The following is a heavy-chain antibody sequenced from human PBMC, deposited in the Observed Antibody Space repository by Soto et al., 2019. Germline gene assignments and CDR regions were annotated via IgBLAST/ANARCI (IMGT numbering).Heavy chain of an antibody. V-gene: IGHV3-23*01. Sequence: GGSLRLSCAASGFTFSSYAMSWVRQAPGKGLEWVSAISGSGGSTYYADSVKGRFTISRDNSKNTLYLQMNSLRAEDTAVYYCASRNSGIPDTYYFDYWGQGTLVTVSS. D-gene: IGHD5-18*01. J-gene: IGHJ4*02. CDR3: ASRNSGIPDTYYFDY. CDR1: GFTFSSYA. CDR2: ISGSGGST.